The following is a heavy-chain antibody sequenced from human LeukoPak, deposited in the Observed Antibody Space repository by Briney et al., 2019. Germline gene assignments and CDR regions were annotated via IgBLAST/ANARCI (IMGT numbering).Heavy chain of an antibody. D-gene: IGHD7-27*01. CDR3: ARLGNWGGNAFDI. Sequence: GGSLRLSCAASGFTFSSYPMNWVRQAPGKGLEWVSYISSSSSTIYYADSVKGRFTISRDNAKNSLYLQMNSLRAEDTAVYYCARLGNWGGNAFDIWGQGTMVTVSS. CDR2: ISSSSSTI. CDR1: GFTFSSYP. J-gene: IGHJ3*02. V-gene: IGHV3-48*01.